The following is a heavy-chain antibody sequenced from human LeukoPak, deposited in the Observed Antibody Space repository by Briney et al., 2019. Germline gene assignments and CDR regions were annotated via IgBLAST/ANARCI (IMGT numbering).Heavy chain of an antibody. CDR2: ISSSSSYI. CDR1: GFTFSSYS. Sequence: TTGGSLRLSCAASGFTFSSYSMNWVRQAPGKGLEWVSSISSSSSYIYYADSVKGRFTISRDNDKNTLYLQMNSLRAEDTAVYYCARRGYESSGPKYYFDHWGQGILVTVSS. D-gene: IGHD3-22*01. V-gene: IGHV3-21*04. CDR3: ARRGYESSGPKYYFDH. J-gene: IGHJ4*02.